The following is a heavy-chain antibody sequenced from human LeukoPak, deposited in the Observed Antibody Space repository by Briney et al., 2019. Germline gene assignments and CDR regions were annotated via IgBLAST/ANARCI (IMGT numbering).Heavy chain of an antibody. D-gene: IGHD3-22*01. Sequence: PSETLSLTCAVYGGSFSGYYWSWIRQPPGKGLEWIGEINHSGSTNYNPSLKSRVTISVDTSKNQFSLKLSSVTAAYTAVYYCARAAHYYDSSGYYYGPLDYWGQGTLATVSS. CDR1: GGSFSGYY. CDR2: INHSGST. CDR3: ARAAHYYDSSGYYYGPLDY. J-gene: IGHJ4*02. V-gene: IGHV4-34*01.